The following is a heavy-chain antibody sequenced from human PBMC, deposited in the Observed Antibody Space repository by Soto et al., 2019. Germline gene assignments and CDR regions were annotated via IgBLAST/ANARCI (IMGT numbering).Heavy chain of an antibody. CDR3: AKDMGRDSWSPRFDY. J-gene: IGHJ4*02. D-gene: IGHD2-21*01. Sequence: EVQLVESGGGFVEPGKSLRLSCTTFGFTFDDHAMHWVRQTPGKGLEWVSGVSWNSAVIDYADSVKGRFTISRDDATASLHLQMNNLRPEDSAFYYCAKDMGRDSWSPRFDYWGQGALVTVSS. CDR2: VSWNSAVI. V-gene: IGHV3-9*01. CDR1: GFTFDDHA.